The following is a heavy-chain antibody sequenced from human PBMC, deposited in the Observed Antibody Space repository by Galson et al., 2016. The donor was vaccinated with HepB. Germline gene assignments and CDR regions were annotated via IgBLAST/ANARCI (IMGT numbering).Heavy chain of an antibody. D-gene: IGHD3-22*01. CDR1: GGTFSSYA. V-gene: IGHV1-69*13. CDR2: IIPIFGTA. J-gene: IGHJ5*02. Sequence: SVKVSCKASGGTFSSYAISWVRQAPGQGLEWMGGIIPIFGTANYAQKFQGRVTITADESTSTAYMELSSLRSEDTAVYYCASIDGYYYDSSGEGDWFDPWGQGTLVTVSS. CDR3: ASIDGYYYDSSGEGDWFDP.